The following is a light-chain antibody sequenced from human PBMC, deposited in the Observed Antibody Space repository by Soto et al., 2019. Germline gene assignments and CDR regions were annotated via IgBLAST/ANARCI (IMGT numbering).Light chain of an antibody. J-gene: IGKJ4*01. CDR2: DAS. CDR1: QSIHTL. V-gene: IGKV1-5*01. CDR3: QQYNNRPLT. Sequence: DIQMTQSPSTLSASVGDRVTITCRASQSIHTLLAWYQQKPGKAPKLLISDASRLESGVPSRFSGSRSGTEFTLTISSLHPEDFAAYYCQQYNNRPLTFGGGNKVAIK.